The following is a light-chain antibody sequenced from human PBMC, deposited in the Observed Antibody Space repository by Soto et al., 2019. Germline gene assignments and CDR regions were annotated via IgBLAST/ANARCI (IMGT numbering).Light chain of an antibody. V-gene: IGKV3-15*01. Sequence: EIVMTQSPDTLSVSPGERATLSCRASESVRSNLAWYQQKPGQAPRLLIYGVSTRATGIPARFSGSASETEVTLTISNLQSEDFAFYYCQQYVNWPPWTFGQGTKVQIK. CDR2: GVS. J-gene: IGKJ1*01. CDR1: ESVRSN. CDR3: QQYVNWPPWT.